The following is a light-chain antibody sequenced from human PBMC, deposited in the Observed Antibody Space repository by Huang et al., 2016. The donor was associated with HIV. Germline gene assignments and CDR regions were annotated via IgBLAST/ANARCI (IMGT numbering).Light chain of an antibody. CDR1: ESVGSS. CDR3: QQYNDWPPIT. Sequence: EIVMTQSPDTLSVFPGERVTLPCRASESVGSSLAWYQQKSGQAPRLLIYDASTRATGSPARFSGSGSGTEFTLTINSLLSEDFAVYYCQQYNDWPPITFGQGTRLDMK. J-gene: IGKJ5*01. CDR2: DAS. V-gene: IGKV3-15*01.